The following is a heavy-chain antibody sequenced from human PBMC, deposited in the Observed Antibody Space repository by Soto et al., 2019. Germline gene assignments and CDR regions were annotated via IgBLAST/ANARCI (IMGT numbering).Heavy chain of an antibody. V-gene: IGHV4-39*01. CDR1: GGSISSSIYF. D-gene: IGHD2-15*01. Sequence: SETLSLTCAVSGGSISSSIYFWGWIRQPPGEGLEWIGSMYYSGTTSYNPSLKTRVSISIDTAKNQFSLRLSSVTAADTAVYYCARHGRGNDVVKYYYYGMDVWGQGTTVTVSS. CDR2: MYYSGTT. J-gene: IGHJ6*02. CDR3: ARHGRGNDVVKYYYYGMDV.